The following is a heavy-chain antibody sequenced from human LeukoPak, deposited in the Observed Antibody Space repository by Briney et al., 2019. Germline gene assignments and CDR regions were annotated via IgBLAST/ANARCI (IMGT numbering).Heavy chain of an antibody. CDR3: ARDREGVVTHYYFDN. D-gene: IGHD4-23*01. V-gene: IGHV3-21*01. Sequence: PGGSLRLSCAASGFTFSSYSMNWVRQAPGKGLEWVSSISSSSSYIYYADSVKGRFTISRDNAKNSLYLQMNSLRAEDTAVYYCARDREGVVTHYYFDNCGQGTLVTVSS. J-gene: IGHJ4*02. CDR1: GFTFSSYS. CDR2: ISSSSSYI.